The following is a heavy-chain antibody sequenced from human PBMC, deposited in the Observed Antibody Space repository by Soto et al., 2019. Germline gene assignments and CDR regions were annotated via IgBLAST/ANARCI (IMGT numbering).Heavy chain of an antibody. CDR3: AKDHGRSRRYFEWLGVGESYFDY. CDR2: ISGSGGST. CDR1: GFTFSSYA. Sequence: EVQLLESGGGLVQPGGSLRLSCAASGFTFSSYAMSWVRQAPGKGLEWVSAISGSGGSTYYADSVKGRFTISRDNSKNTLYLQMNSLRAEDTAVYYCAKDHGRSRRYFEWLGVGESYFDYWGQGTLVTVSS. D-gene: IGHD3-9*01. V-gene: IGHV3-23*01. J-gene: IGHJ4*02.